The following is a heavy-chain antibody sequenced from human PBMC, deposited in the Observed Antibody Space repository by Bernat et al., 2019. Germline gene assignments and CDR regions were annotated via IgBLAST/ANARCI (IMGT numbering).Heavy chain of an antibody. J-gene: IGHJ6*02. CDR3: ARQYCSSTSCYYYYGMGV. CDR1: GYSFTSYW. CDR2: IDPSDSYT. D-gene: IGHD2-2*01. V-gene: IGHV5-10-1*03. Sequence: EVQLVQSGAEVKKPGESLRISCKGSGYSFTSYWISWVRQMPGKGLEWMGRIDPSDSYTNYSPSFQGHVTISADKSISTAYLQWSSLKASDTAMYYCARQYCSSTSCYYYYGMGVWGQGTTVTVSS.